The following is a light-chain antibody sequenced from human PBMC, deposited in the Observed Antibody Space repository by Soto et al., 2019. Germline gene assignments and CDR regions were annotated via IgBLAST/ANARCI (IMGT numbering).Light chain of an antibody. J-gene: IGKJ2*03. CDR3: QHLRTYPFS. V-gene: IGKV1-9*01. CDR2: PAS. CDR1: QDINTS. Sequence: DIQLTQSPSFLSASVGDRVTVSCRASQDINTSLAWFQQKAGKVPQLLVYPASTLQDGVPSRFGGSGSGTYFPLTINNLQAEDFATYYCQHLRTYPFSFGQGTKLDIK.